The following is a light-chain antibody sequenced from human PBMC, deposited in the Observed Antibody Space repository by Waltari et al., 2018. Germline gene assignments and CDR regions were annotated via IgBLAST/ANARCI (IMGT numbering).Light chain of an antibody. CDR2: GAS. J-gene: IGKJ1*01. CDR1: QSVGRS. Sequence: EIVLTQSPDTLSLSPGERATISCRASQSVGRSLAWYQQKPGQAPGLLIFGASNRATGIADRFSGSGSGTDFSLTISRLEPEDFAVYYCQHYVAIPATFGQGTKVEIK. V-gene: IGKV3-20*01. CDR3: QHYVAIPAT.